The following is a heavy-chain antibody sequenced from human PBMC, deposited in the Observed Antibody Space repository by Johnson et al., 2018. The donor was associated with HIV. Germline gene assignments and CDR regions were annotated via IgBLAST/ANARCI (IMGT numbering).Heavy chain of an antibody. CDR2: ISYDGSNK. D-gene: IGHD1-26*01. Sequence: VQLVESGGGVVQPGRSLRLSCAASGFTFSSYAMHWVRQAPGKGLEWVAVISYDGSNKYYADSVKGRFTISRDNSKNTLYLQMNSLRAEDTAVYYCAGDRMRGATKDAFDIWGQGTMVTVSS. J-gene: IGHJ3*02. V-gene: IGHV3-30-3*01. CDR3: AGDRMRGATKDAFDI. CDR1: GFTFSSYA.